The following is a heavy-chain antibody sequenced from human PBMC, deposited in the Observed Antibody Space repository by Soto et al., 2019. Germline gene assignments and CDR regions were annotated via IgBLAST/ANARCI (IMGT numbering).Heavy chain of an antibody. CDR2: IYHSGST. D-gene: IGHD3-3*01. Sequence: PSETLSLTCAVSGGSISSSNWWSWVRQPPGKGLERIGEIYHSGSTNYNPSLKSRVTISVDKSKNQFSLKLSSVTAADTAVYYCARAGLITIFGVAYGMDVWGQVITVTVSS. V-gene: IGHV4-4*02. J-gene: IGHJ6*02. CDR1: GGSISSSNW. CDR3: ARAGLITIFGVAYGMDV.